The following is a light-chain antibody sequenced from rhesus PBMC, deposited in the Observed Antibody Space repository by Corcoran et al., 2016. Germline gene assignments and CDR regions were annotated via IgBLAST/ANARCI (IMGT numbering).Light chain of an antibody. CDR2: TTS. CDR3: LQYSSAPWT. CDR1: QSISSW. Sequence: DIQMTQSPSSLSASVGDTVTITCRASQSISSWLDWYQQEPGKAPNLRIYTTSSLQSGGPSRFSGSGSGTDFTLTISSLQPEDFATYYCLQYSSAPWTFGQGTKVEIK. J-gene: IGKJ1*01. V-gene: IGKV1-22*01.